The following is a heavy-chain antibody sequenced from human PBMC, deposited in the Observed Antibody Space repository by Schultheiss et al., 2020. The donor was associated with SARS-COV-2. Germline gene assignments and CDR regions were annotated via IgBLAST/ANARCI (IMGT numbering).Heavy chain of an antibody. J-gene: IGHJ4*02. CDR1: GFSLNNARMG. D-gene: IGHD6-19*01. CDR3: ARRSVHTTGWFDFDS. Sequence: SGPTLVKPTETLTLTCTVSGFSLNNARMGVSWIRQPPGKALEWLAHIFSNDEKSYNISLESRLTISKDTSKSQVVLTITNMDPVDTATYYCARRSVHTTGWFDFDSWDQGTLVTVSS. CDR2: IFSNDEK. V-gene: IGHV2-26*01.